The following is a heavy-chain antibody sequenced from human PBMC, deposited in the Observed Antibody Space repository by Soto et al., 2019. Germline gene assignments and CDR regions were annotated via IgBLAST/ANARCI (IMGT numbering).Heavy chain of an antibody. J-gene: IGHJ4*02. CDR3: ARARDGYIDY. D-gene: IGHD2-21*01. Sequence: QVQLVESGGGVVQPGRSLRLSCAASGFTFSSYAMHWVRQAPGKGLEWVAVISYDGSNKYYADSVKGRFTISRDNSKNTLYRQMNSLRAEDTAVYYCARARDGYIDYWGQGTLVTVSS. V-gene: IGHV3-30-3*01. CDR2: ISYDGSNK. CDR1: GFTFSSYA.